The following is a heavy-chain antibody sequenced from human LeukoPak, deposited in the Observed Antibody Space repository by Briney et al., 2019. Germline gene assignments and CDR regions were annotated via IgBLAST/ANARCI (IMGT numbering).Heavy chain of an antibody. V-gene: IGHV3-74*01. Sequence: GGSLRLSCAASGFTFSSYWMHWVRHAPGKGLVWVSRINGDGSSTSYADSVKGRFTISRDNAKNTLYLQMNSLRAVDTAVYYCFTIAAGGGQGTLVTVSS. D-gene: IGHD6-13*01. CDR1: GFTFSSYW. CDR3: FTIAAG. J-gene: IGHJ4*02. CDR2: INGDGSST.